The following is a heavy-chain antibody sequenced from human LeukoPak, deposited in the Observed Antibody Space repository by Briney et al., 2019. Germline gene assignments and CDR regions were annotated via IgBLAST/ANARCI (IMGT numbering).Heavy chain of an antibody. CDR3: ARAVAGTVDDAFDI. V-gene: IGHV4-59*12. CDR1: GGSISTYY. Sequence: SETLSLTCTVSGGSISTYYWNWIRQPPGKGLEWIGYVYYSGRTNCNPSLKSRVTISIDTSKNQFSLKLSSVTAADTAVYYCARAVAGTVDDAFDIWGQGTMVTVSS. CDR2: VYYSGRT. J-gene: IGHJ3*02. D-gene: IGHD6-19*01.